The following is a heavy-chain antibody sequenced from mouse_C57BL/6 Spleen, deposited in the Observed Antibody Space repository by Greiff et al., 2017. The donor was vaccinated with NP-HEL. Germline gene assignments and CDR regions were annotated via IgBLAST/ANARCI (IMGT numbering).Heavy chain of an antibody. J-gene: IGHJ3*01. CDR1: GYTFTSYW. D-gene: IGHD2-10*02. CDR2: IHPNSGST. CDR3: ARGGYGNYGWFAY. Sequence: VQLQQPGAELVKPGASVKLSCKASGYTFTSYWMHWVKQRPGQGLEWIGMIHPNSGSTNYNEKFKSKATLTVDKSSSPAYMQLSSLTSEDSAVYYCARGGYGNYGWFAYWGQGTLVTVSA. V-gene: IGHV1-64*01.